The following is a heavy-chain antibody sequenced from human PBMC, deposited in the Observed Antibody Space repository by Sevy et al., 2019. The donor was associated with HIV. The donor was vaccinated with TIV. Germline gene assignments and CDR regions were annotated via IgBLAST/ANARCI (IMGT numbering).Heavy chain of an antibody. CDR2: IIPIFGTA. CDR1: GGTFSSYA. V-gene: IGHV1-69*13. J-gene: IGHJ6*02. Sequence: ASVKVSCKASGGTFSSYAISWVRQAPGQGLEWMGGIIPIFGTANYAQKFQGRVTITADESTSTAYMELSSLRSEETAVYYCARVRNYDFWSGPDYYYCGMDVWGQGTTVTVSS. CDR3: ARVRNYDFWSGPDYYYCGMDV. D-gene: IGHD3-3*01.